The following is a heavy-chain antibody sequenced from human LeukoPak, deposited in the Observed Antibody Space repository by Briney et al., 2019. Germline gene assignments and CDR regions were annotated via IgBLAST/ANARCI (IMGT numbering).Heavy chain of an antibody. V-gene: IGHV4-39*01. CDR1: GGSISSSSYY. CDR3: ARQRRVYYFDY. Sequence: SETLSLTCTVSGGSISSSSYYWGWIRQPPGEGLEWIGSIYYSGSTYYNPSLKSRVTKSVDTSKNQFSLKLSSVTAADTAVYYCARQRRVYYFDYWGQGTLVTVSS. D-gene: IGHD6-13*01. J-gene: IGHJ4*02. CDR2: IYYSGST.